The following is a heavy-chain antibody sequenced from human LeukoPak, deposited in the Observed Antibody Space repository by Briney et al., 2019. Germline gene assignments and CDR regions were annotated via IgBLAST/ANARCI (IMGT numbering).Heavy chain of an antibody. CDR2: IYYRGST. CDR1: GGSISSSGYN. Sequence: SETLSLTCTVSGGSISSSGYNCGWIRPPPGKGLEWVGSIYYRGSTYSSPSLKSRVSISTYTSKNHVSLKLSSVTAADTAVYYCARANTRYYYYMNVWGKGTTVTISS. CDR3: ARANTRYYYYMNV. D-gene: IGHD1-1*01. V-gene: IGHV4-39*02. J-gene: IGHJ6*03.